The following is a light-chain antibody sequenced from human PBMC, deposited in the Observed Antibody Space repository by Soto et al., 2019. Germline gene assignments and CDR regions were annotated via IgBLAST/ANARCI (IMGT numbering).Light chain of an antibody. CDR1: QSVADN. CDR3: QQYNYWPIT. Sequence: VMTQSPATLSVSPGERVTLSCRSSQSVADNLAWFQQKPGQGPRLLIYGASTRATGIPARFSGSGSETDFTLTVSSLRSEDSAVYYCQQYNYWPITFGQGTKV. J-gene: IGKJ1*01. CDR2: GAS. V-gene: IGKV3-15*01.